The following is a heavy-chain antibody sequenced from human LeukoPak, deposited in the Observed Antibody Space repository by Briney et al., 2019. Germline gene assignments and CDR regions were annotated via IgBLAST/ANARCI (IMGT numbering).Heavy chain of an antibody. CDR1: GSEMRSSSNH. Sequence: TLTRKDTHTGSEMRSSSNHGNRNHKPPGKAQEIIGGIYYRGGTYYNPALKSRVTISVDTSKNQFSLKLSSVTAADTAVYYCARHGGYNYGYDYWGQGTLVNV. CDR2: IYYRGGT. D-gene: IGHD5-18*01. V-gene: IGHV4-39*01. CDR3: ARHGGYNYGYDY. J-gene: IGHJ4*02.